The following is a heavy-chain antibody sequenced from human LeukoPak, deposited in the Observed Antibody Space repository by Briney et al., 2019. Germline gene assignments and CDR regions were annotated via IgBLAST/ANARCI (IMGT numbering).Heavy chain of an antibody. J-gene: IGHJ4*02. CDR2: INWNGGST. CDR3: ARGRVTEFDY. Sequence: GRSLRLSCAASGFTFSSYGMSWVRQAPGKGLEWVSGINWNGGSTGYADSVKGRFTISRDNAKNSLYLQVNSLRAEDTALYYCARGRVTEFDYWGQGTLVTVSS. D-gene: IGHD2-21*02. V-gene: IGHV3-20*04. CDR1: GFTFSSYG.